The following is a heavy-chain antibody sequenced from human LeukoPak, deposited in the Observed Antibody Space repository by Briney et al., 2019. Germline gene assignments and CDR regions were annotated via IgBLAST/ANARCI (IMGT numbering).Heavy chain of an antibody. J-gene: IGHJ3*02. D-gene: IGHD4-23*01. CDR3: ASAGIDRWELLTHAFDI. V-gene: IGHV1-18*01. Sequence: ASVTVSCKASGYTFSSHGINWVRQAPGQGLEWMGWINSYNGDINYAQKFQGRVTLTTDTSTSTAYMELRSLRSDDTAVYYCASAGIDRWELLTHAFDIWGQGTMVTVSS. CDR2: INSYNGDI. CDR1: GYTFSSHG.